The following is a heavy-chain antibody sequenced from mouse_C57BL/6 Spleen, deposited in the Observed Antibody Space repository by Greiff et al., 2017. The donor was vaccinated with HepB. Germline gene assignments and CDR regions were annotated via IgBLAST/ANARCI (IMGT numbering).Heavy chain of an antibody. Sequence: EVKVEESGPGLVKPSQSLSLTCTVTGYSITSGYGWNWIRQFPGNKLEWMGYISYSGSTNYNPSLKSRISITRDTSKNQFFLQLNSVTTEYTATYYCARTARIKYWGQGTTLTVSS. CDR3: ARTARIKY. CDR2: ISYSGST. D-gene: IGHD1-2*01. CDR1: GYSITSGYG. V-gene: IGHV3-2*02. J-gene: IGHJ2*01.